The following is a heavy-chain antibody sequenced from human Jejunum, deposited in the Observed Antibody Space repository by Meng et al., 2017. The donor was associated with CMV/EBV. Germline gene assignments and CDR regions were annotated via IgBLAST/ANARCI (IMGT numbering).Heavy chain of an antibody. D-gene: IGHD2-15*01. CDR3: VVAWLKVEY. J-gene: IGHJ4*02. V-gene: IGHV3-74*03. CDR1: GFTFSSYW. CDR2: ITSDGIST. Sequence: EVQLVESGGGLVQPGGSLRLSCAASGFTFSSYWMHWVRQAPGKGLVWVSSITSDGISTMYADSVKGRFTISRDDAKNTLYLQMNSLRVEDTAVYYCVVAWLKVEYWGQGTLVTVSS.